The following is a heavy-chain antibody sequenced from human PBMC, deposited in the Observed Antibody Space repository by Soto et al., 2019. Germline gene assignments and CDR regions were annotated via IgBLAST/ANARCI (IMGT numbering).Heavy chain of an antibody. V-gene: IGHV3-11*06. D-gene: IGHD6-6*01. CDR2: ISSSSVYT. J-gene: IGHJ6*02. CDR3: ARDAPDDSSSTAYYYYGMDV. CDR1: GFTFSDYY. Sequence: XGSLRLSCAASGFTFSDYYMSWIRQAPGKGLEWVSYISSSSVYTNYADSVRGRFTISRDNAKNSLYLQMNSLRAEDTGVYYCARDAPDDSSSTAYYYYGMDVWGRGATVTVSS.